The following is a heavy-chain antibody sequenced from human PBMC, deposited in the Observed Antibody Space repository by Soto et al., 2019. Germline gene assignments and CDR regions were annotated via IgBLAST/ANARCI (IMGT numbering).Heavy chain of an antibody. Sequence: SETLSLTCSVSGASISSYYWSWFRQAPGKGLEYIGYIHNGERTNYNPSLESRVTISADTSKNQFSLRLSSVTAADTAMYYCSYGDSPGPIDHWGPGTLVTVYS. V-gene: IGHV4-59*01. CDR3: SYGDSPGPIDH. CDR1: GASISSYY. CDR2: IHNGERT. J-gene: IGHJ4*02. D-gene: IGHD4-17*01.